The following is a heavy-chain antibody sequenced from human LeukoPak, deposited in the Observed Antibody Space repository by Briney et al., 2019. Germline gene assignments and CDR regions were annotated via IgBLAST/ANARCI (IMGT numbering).Heavy chain of an antibody. CDR1: GGSISSGGYY. CDR2: IYYSGST. CDR3: ARDDGDLWGMDV. D-gene: IGHD4-17*01. Sequence: PSQTLSLTCTVSGGSISSGGYYWSWIRQHPGKGLEWIGYIYYSGSTYYNPSLKSRVTISVDTSKNQISLKLSSVTAADTAVYYCARDDGDLWGMDVWGQGTTVTVSS. J-gene: IGHJ6*02. V-gene: IGHV4-31*03.